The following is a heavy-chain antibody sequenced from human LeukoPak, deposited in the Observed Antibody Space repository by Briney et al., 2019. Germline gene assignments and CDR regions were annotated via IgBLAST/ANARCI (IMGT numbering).Heavy chain of an antibody. V-gene: IGHV1-8*01. D-gene: IGHD2-2*01. J-gene: IGHJ4*02. CDR2: MNPNSGNT. CDR1: GYTFTSYD. Sequence: GASVKVSCKASGYTFTSYDINWVRQATGQGLEWMGWMNPNSGNTGYAQKFQGRVTMTRNTSISTAYMELSSLRSEDTAVYYCARVGEYHLLYYLDYWGQGTLVTVSS. CDR3: ARVGEYHLLYYLDY.